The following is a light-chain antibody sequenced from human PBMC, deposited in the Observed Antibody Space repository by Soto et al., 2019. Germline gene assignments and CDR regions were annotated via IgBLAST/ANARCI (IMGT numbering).Light chain of an antibody. V-gene: IGLV2-23*02. CDR2: EVS. CDR1: SSDVGSYNL. J-gene: IGLJ1*01. CDR3: CSYAGSSTYV. Sequence: SVVTQPASGSGSPGQSITISCTGTSSDVGSYNLVSWYQQHPGKAPKLMIYEVSKRPSGVSNRFSGSKSGNTASLTISGLQAEDEADYYCCSYAGSSTYVFGTGTKVTVL.